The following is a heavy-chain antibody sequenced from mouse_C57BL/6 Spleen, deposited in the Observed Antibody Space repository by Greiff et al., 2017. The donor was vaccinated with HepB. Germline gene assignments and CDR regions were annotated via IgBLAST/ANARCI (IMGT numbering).Heavy chain of an antibody. D-gene: IGHD2-4*01. V-gene: IGHV5-16*01. J-gene: IGHJ1*03. CDR3: ARDVYDYDVGWYFDV. CDR2: INYDGSST. Sequence: EVQVVESEGGLVQPGSSMKLSCTASGFTFSDYYMAWVRQVPEKGLEWVANINYDGSSTYYLDSLKSRFIISRDNAKNILYLQMSSLKSEDTATYYCARDVYDYDVGWYFDVWGTGTTVTVSS. CDR1: GFTFSDYY.